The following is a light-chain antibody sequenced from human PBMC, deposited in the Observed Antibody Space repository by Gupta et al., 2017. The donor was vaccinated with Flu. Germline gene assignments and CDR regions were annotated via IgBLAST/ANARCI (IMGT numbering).Light chain of an antibody. V-gene: IGKV3-20*01. CDR2: LAS. CDR1: QSVSDNY. J-gene: IGKJ1*01. CDR3: QQYASSRT. Sequence: PGTLSLSPGERATLSCRASQSVSDNYLAWYQQKPGQAPRLLIYLASSRATGLPDRFSGSGSGTDFTLTISRLEPEDFAVYYCQQYASSRTFGQGTKVEIK.